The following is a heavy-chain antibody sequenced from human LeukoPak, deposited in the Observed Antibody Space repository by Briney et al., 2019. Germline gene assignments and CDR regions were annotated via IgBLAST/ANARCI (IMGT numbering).Heavy chain of an antibody. CDR1: GFTFSSYT. D-gene: IGHD3-16*01. V-gene: IGHV3-23*01. Sequence: GGSLRLSCAASGFTFSSYTMSWVRQAPGKGLEWVSTITTSDGNTYYADSVKGRFTISRDNSKNTLYLQMNSLRAEDTAVYYCARVLPTYYYGMDVWGQGTTVTVSS. CDR3: ARVLPTYYYGMDV. J-gene: IGHJ6*02. CDR2: ITTSDGNT.